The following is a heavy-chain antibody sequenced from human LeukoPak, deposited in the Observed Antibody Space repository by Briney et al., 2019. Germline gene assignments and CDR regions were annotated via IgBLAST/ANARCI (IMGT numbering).Heavy chain of an antibody. CDR1: GGSISSYY. CDR3: ATYPFRGATHYFDY. V-gene: IGHV4-59*01. CDR2: IYYSGST. J-gene: IGHJ4*02. Sequence: PSETLSLTCTVSGGSISSYYWSWIRQPSGKGLEWIGYIYYSGSTNYNPSLKSRVTISVDTSKNQFSLKLSSVTAADTAVYYCATYPFRGATHYFDYWGQGILVTVSS. D-gene: IGHD3-10*01.